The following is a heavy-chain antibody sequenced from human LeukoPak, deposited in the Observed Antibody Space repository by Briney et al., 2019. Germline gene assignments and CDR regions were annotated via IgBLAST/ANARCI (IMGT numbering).Heavy chain of an antibody. J-gene: IGHJ4*02. D-gene: IGHD6-13*01. Sequence: GGSPRLSCAASGFTFSSYAMSWVRQAPGKGLEWVSAISGSGGSTYYADSVKGRFTISRDNSKNTLYLQMNSLRAEDTAVYYCAKGVREQLATFDYWGQGTLVTVSS. CDR1: GFTFSSYA. V-gene: IGHV3-23*01. CDR3: AKGVREQLATFDY. CDR2: ISGSGGST.